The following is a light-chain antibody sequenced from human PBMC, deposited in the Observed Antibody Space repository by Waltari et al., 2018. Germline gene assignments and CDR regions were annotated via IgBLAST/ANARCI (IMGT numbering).Light chain of an antibody. CDR2: DVT. Sequence: EIVLTQSPATLSLSPGERVTLSCRASQNIDSFLAWFQQKPGHSPRLLIYDVTKRATAIPARFSGSGTGTDFTLTISSLEPEDFAVYYCQERKTWPRVTFGPGTKVEIK. J-gene: IGKJ3*01. V-gene: IGKV3-11*01. CDR1: QNIDSF. CDR3: QERKTWPRVT.